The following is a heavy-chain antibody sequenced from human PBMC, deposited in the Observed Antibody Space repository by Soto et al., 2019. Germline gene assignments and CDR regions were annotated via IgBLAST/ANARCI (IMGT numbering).Heavy chain of an antibody. V-gene: IGHV1-2*04. J-gene: IGHJ4*02. CDR3: ARQGGGSYYTY. CDR1: GYTFTGYY. CDR2: INPKSGGT. D-gene: IGHD1-26*01. Sequence: QVQLVQSGAEVKKPGASVKVSCKASGYTFTGYYMHWVRQAPGQGLEWMGWINPKSGGTNYAQKFQGWVTMTRDTSISTPYMELSRLRSDDTAVYYCARQGGGSYYTYWGQGTLVTVSS.